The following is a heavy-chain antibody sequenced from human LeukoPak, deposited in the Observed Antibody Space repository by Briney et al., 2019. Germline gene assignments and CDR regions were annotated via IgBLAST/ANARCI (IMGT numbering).Heavy chain of an antibody. Sequence: ASVKVSCKASGYTFTSYDINWVRQATGQGLEWMGWMNPNSGNTGYAQKFQGRVTMTRNTSISTAYMELSSLRSEDTAVYYCARGRALAAAQHYYYYMDVWGKGTTVTISS. V-gene: IGHV1-8*01. D-gene: IGHD6-13*01. CDR3: ARGRALAAAQHYYYYMDV. CDR1: GYTFTSYD. CDR2: MNPNSGNT. J-gene: IGHJ6*03.